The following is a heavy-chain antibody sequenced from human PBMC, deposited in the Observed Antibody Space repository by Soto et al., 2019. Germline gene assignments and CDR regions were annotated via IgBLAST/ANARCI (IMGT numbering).Heavy chain of an antibody. J-gene: IGHJ6*02. CDR1: GASSSNYY. CDR2: INQSGIT. CDR3: AGAAGRSFYYGLDV. V-gene: IGHV4-34*01. Sequence: ETLSLICAVYGASSSNYYGSWIRQSPGKGLEWIGEINQSGITNYNPSLKSRVTISIDTSKSQFSLRLSSVTAADSTVYYCAGAAGRSFYYGLDVWGQGTTVTVSS. D-gene: IGHD6-13*01.